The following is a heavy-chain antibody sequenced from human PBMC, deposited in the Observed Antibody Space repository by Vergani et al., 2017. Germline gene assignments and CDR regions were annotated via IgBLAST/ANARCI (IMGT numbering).Heavy chain of an antibody. D-gene: IGHD3/OR15-3a*01. CDR1: GFTFSSYA. Sequence: EVQLLESGGGLVQPGGSLRLSCAASGFTFSSYAMSWVRQAPGKGLEWVSAISGSGVSTYYADSVKGRFTISRDNSKNTLYLQMNSLRAEDTAVYYCAKVGSDFSSYYYYMDVWGKGTTVTVSS. CDR2: ISGSGVST. CDR3: AKVGSDFSSYYYYMDV. J-gene: IGHJ6*03. V-gene: IGHV3-23*01.